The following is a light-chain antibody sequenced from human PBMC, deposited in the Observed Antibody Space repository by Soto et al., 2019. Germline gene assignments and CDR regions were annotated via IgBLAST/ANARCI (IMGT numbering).Light chain of an antibody. CDR3: TSYRGSGIFEV. J-gene: IGLJ2*01. CDR1: SSDIGVYNY. Sequence: QSPLTQPASVSGTPGQSITISCTGTSSDIGVYNYVSWYQQHPGKAPKLMIYDVTKRPSGVSNRFSGSKSGNTASLTISGLQAEDEADYYCTSYRGSGIFEVFGGGTKLTVL. CDR2: DVT. V-gene: IGLV2-14*01.